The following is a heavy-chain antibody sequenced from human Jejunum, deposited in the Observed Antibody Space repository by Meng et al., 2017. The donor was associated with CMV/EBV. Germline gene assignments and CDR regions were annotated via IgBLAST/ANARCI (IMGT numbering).Heavy chain of an antibody. J-gene: IGHJ4*02. CDR1: GFTFSSDG. CDR2: IEYDGSDK. Sequence: QVELVESGGGVVQPGGSLRLSCAASGFTFSSDGMHWVRQAPGRGPEWVAFIEYDGSDKYYADSMKGRFTISRDNSKNTMYLQMTSLKAEDTALYYCAKDVDHWGQRTLVTVSS. V-gene: IGHV3-30*02. CDR3: AKDVDH.